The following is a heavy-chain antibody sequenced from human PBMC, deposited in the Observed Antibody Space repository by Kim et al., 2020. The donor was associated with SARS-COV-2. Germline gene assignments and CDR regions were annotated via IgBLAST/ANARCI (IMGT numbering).Heavy chain of an antibody. Sequence: GGSLRLSCAASGFTFSDYYISWIRQAPGKGLEWVSYISSSSSYTNYADSVKGRFTISRDNAKNSLYLQMNSLRAEDTAVYYCARLVVVAATRYFDLWGRGTLVTVSS. J-gene: IGHJ2*01. CDR2: ISSSSSYT. CDR1: GFTFSDYY. CDR3: ARLVVVAATRYFDL. D-gene: IGHD2-15*01. V-gene: IGHV3-11*06.